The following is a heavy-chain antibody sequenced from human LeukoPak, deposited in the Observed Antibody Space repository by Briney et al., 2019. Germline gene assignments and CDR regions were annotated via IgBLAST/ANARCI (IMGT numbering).Heavy chain of an antibody. D-gene: IGHD1-26*01. J-gene: IGHJ4*02. CDR3: AKYLGSGSYSEFDY. V-gene: IGHV3-7*03. Sequence: AGGSLRLSCVASGFTFSSYWMSWVRQAPGKGLEWVANIKQDGSEKYYVDSVKGRFTISRDNSKNTLYLQMNSLRAEDTAVYYCAKYLGSGSYSEFDYWGQGTLVTVSS. CDR2: IKQDGSEK. CDR1: GFTFSSYW.